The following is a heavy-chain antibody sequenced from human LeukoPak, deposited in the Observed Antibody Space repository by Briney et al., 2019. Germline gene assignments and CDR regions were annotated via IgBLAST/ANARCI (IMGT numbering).Heavy chain of an antibody. CDR3: ARRFRVGAKGFDY. CDR1: GYSISSGYY. V-gene: IGHV4-38-2*02. Sequence: SETLSLTCTVSGYSISSGYYWGWIRQPPEKGLEWIGSIYHSGSTYFNPSLKSRVTISVDKSKNQFSLKLSSVTAADTAVYYCARRFRVGAKGFDYWGQGTLVTVSS. CDR2: IYHSGST. D-gene: IGHD1-26*01. J-gene: IGHJ4*02.